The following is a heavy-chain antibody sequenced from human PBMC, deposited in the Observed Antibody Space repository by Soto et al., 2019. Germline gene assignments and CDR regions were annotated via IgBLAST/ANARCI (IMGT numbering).Heavy chain of an antibody. J-gene: IGHJ4*02. CDR1: GFTFSSYA. CDR3: AKEYGSTWIDH. CDR2: MSYDGTKQ. V-gene: IGHV3-30*04. D-gene: IGHD6-13*01. Sequence: SLRLSCSASGFTFSSYAMHWVRQAPGKGLEWVAAMSYDGTKQYYVDSVKGRFTISRDNSRNTLFLQVNSLRDEDTAVYYCAKEYGSTWIDHWGQGTLVTVSS.